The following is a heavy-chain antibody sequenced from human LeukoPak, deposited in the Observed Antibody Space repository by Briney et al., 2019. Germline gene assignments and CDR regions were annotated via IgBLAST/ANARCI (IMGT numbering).Heavy chain of an antibody. J-gene: IGHJ6*02. V-gene: IGHV1-2*02. CDR3: ASTIFGVVTVYYYYGMDV. CDR1: GYTFTGYY. D-gene: IGHD3-3*01. Sequence: GASVKVSCKASGYTFTGYYMHWVRQAPGQGLEWMGWINPNSGGTNYAQKFQGRVTMTRDTSISTAYMELSRLRSDDTAVYYCASTIFGVVTVYYYYGMDVWGQGTTVTVSS. CDR2: INPNSGGT.